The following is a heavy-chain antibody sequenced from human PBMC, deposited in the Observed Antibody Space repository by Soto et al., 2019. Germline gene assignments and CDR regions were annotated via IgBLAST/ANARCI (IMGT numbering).Heavy chain of an antibody. Sequence: PGESLKISCKGSGYSFTSYWISWVRQMPGKGLEWMGRIDPSDSYTNYSPSFQGHVTISADKSISTAYLQWSSLKASDTAMYYCARLHDYGDSYYYYGMDVWGQGTTVTVSS. CDR2: IDPSDSYT. J-gene: IGHJ6*02. CDR1: GYSFTSYW. V-gene: IGHV5-10-1*01. CDR3: ARLHDYGDSYYYYGMDV. D-gene: IGHD4-17*01.